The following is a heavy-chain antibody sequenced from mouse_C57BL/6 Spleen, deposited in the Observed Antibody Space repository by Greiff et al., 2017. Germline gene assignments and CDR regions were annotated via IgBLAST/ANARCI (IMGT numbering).Heavy chain of an antibody. J-gene: IGHJ1*03. CDR3: ARLGFTTVVATEYFDV. Sequence: VQLKQSVAELVRPGASVKLSCTASGFNIKNTYMHWVKQRPEQGLEWIGRIDPANGNTKYAPKFQGKATITADTSSNTAYLQLSSLTSEDTAIYYCARLGFTTVVATEYFDVWGTGTTVTVSS. CDR1: GFNIKNTY. V-gene: IGHV14-3*01. CDR2: IDPANGNT. D-gene: IGHD1-1*01.